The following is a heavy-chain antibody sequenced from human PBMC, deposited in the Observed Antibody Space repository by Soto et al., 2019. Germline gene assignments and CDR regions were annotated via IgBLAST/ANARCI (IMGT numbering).Heavy chain of an antibody. CDR2: INADGTST. J-gene: IGHJ4*02. D-gene: IGHD2-2*01. CDR3: VKVLARGVGVPRFYFDS. V-gene: IGHV3-74*01. CDR1: GFTFSNSW. Sequence: GGSLRLSCAASGFTFSNSWMHWVRQVSGKGLEWVSRINADGTSTSYADSVKGRFTISRDNAKNTLYLHVNSLRAEDTAVYYCVKVLARGVGVPRFYFDSWGQGALVTVSS.